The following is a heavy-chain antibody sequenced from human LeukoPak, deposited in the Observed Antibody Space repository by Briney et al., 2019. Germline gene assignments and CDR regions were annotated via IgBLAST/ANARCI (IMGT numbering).Heavy chain of an antibody. CDR1: GYTFADYG. V-gene: IGHV1-18*01. D-gene: IGHD1-1*01. Sequence: ASVKVSCKASGYTFADYGISWVRQAPGQGLEWMGWISAYNDNRKYALKFQGRVSMTTDTSTNTAYMEVRSLRSDDTAVHYCAKANWNDVLVFWRSDSFDVWGQGTMVTVSS. CDR2: ISAYNDNR. CDR3: AKANWNDVLVFWRSDSFDV. J-gene: IGHJ3*01.